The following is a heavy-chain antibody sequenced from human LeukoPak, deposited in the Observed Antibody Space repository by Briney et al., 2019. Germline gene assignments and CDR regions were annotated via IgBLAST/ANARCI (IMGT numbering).Heavy chain of an antibody. CDR1: GGSISSNNYY. J-gene: IGHJ5*02. CDR2: IYYTGST. V-gene: IGHV4-39*01. CDR3: ARGSGPGAKTNWFDP. D-gene: IGHD3-10*01. Sequence: PSETLSLTCTVSGGSISSNNYYWGWIRQPPGKGLEWIGTIYYTGSTYYNPSLKSRVTISVDTSKNQFSLKLSSVTAADTAVYYCARGSGPGAKTNWFDPWGQRTLVLVSS.